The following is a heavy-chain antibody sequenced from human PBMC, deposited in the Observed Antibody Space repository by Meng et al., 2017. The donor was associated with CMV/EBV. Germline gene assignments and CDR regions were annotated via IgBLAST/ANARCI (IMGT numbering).Heavy chain of an antibody. J-gene: IGHJ6*02. Sequence: GESLKISCAASGFTFSYYYMSWIRQAPGKGLEWVSYISSGGRTIYYADSVKGRFTVSRDNAKNSLYLQMNSLRAEDTALYYCAREGSWDVWGQGTTVTVSS. V-gene: IGHV3-11*04. CDR1: GFTFSYYY. CDR2: ISSGGRTI. D-gene: IGHD6-13*01. CDR3: AREGSWDV.